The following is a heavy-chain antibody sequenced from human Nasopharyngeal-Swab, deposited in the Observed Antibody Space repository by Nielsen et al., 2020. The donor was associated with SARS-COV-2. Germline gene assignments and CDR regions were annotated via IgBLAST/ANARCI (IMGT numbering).Heavy chain of an antibody. CDR3: ARGGVGAFDI. CDR1: GFTFSSYW. Sequence: GASLTISCAASGFTFSSYWMSWVRQAPGKGLEWVANIKQDGSEKYYVDSVKGRFTISRDNAKNSLYLQMNSLRAEDTAVYYCARGGVGAFDIWGQGTMVTVSS. D-gene: IGHD2-15*01. CDR2: IKQDGSEK. J-gene: IGHJ3*02. V-gene: IGHV3-7*03.